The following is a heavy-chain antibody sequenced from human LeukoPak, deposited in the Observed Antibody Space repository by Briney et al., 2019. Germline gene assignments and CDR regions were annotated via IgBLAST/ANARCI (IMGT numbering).Heavy chain of an antibody. Sequence: SGGSLRLSCAASGFTVSSNYMSWVRQAPGKGLEWVSIIYSGGSTYYADSVKGRFTISRDNSKNTLYLQMNNLRAEDTAVYYCAKDLDYDSSGAPFGYWGQGTLVTVSS. J-gene: IGHJ4*02. D-gene: IGHD3-22*01. CDR1: GFTVSSNY. V-gene: IGHV3-53*01. CDR3: AKDLDYDSSGAPFGY. CDR2: IYSGGST.